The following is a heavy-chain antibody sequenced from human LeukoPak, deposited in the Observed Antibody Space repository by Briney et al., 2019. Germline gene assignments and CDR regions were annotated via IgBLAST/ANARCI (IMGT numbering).Heavy chain of an antibody. J-gene: IGHJ5*02. Sequence: SETLSLTCTVSGGSISSSSYYWGWIRQPPGKGLEWIGSIYYSGSTYYNPSLKSRVTISVDTSKNQFSLKLSSVTAADTAVYYCARRYSSGWYARLKKNWFDPWGQGTLVTVSS. V-gene: IGHV4-39*07. CDR3: ARRYSSGWYARLKKNWFDP. D-gene: IGHD6-19*01. CDR2: IYYSGST. CDR1: GGSISSSSYY.